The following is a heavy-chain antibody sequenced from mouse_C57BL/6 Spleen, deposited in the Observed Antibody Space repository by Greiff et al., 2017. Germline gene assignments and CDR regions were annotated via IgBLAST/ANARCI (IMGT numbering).Heavy chain of an antibody. Sequence: EVQLQESGPVLVKPGASVKMSCKASGYTFTDYYMNWVKQSHGKSLEWIGVINPYNGGTSYNQKFKGKATLTVDKSSSTAYMELNSLTSEDSAVYYCVTVVATRGYFDVWGTGTTVTVSS. CDR3: VTVVATRGYFDV. V-gene: IGHV1-19*01. CDR1: GYTFTDYY. D-gene: IGHD1-1*01. J-gene: IGHJ1*03. CDR2: INPYNGGT.